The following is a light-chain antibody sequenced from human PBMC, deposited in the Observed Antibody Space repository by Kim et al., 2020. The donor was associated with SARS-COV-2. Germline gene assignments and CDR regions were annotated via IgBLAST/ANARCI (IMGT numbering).Light chain of an antibody. J-gene: IGKJ1*01. CDR3: QQYGSSPWT. Sequence: EIVLTQSPGPLSSSPGERATLSCRASQSVFNSYLAWYQQKPGQAPRLLIYGASSRATGIPDRFSGSGSGTDFTLTISRLEPEDFAVFYCQQYGSSPWTFGQGTKVDIK. CDR2: GAS. V-gene: IGKV3-20*01. CDR1: QSVFNSY.